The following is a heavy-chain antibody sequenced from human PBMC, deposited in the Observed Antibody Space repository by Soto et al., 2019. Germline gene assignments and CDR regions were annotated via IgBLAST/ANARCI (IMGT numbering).Heavy chain of an antibody. D-gene: IGHD2-21*01. CDR2: ISTAGNT. J-gene: IGHJ4*02. CDR1: GFTFSNYD. Sequence: EVQLVESGGDLVQPGGSLRLSCAASGFTFSNYDMHWVRQATGKGLEWVSTISTAGNTYSPGSVKGRFTISRKNAKNSLYLQMNSLRVDDTAVYYWARGRDSGLYYFDYWGRGTLVTVSS. V-gene: IGHV3-13*01. CDR3: ARGRDSGLYYFDY.